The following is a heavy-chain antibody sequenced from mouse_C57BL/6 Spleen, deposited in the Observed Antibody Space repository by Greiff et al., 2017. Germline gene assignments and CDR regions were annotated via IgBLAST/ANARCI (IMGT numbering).Heavy chain of an antibody. CDR3: ARGGTWFAY. D-gene: IGHD4-1*01. Sequence: VQGVESGPELVKPGASVKISCKASGYAFSSSGMNWVKQRPGKGLEWIGRIYPGDGDTNYNGKFKGKATLTADKSSSTAYMQLSSLTSEDSAVYFCARGGTWFAYWGQGTLVTVSA. CDR1: GYAFSSSG. V-gene: IGHV1-82*01. CDR2: IYPGDGDT. J-gene: IGHJ3*01.